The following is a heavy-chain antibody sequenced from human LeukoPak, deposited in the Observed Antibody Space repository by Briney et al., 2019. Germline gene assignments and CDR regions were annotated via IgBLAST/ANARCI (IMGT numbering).Heavy chain of an antibody. Sequence: PSETLSLTCTVSGGFISSYYWSWIRQPPGKGLEWIGYIYYSGSTNYNPSLKSRVTISVDTSKNQFSLKLSSVTAADTAVYYCARAVGGPQTFDYWGQGTLVTVSS. V-gene: IGHV4-59*01. CDR1: GGFISSYY. D-gene: IGHD3-10*01. J-gene: IGHJ4*02. CDR3: ARAVGGPQTFDY. CDR2: IYYSGST.